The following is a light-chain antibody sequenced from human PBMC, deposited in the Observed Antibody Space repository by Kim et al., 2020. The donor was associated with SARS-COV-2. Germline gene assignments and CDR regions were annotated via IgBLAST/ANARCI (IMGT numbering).Light chain of an antibody. V-gene: IGKV3-15*01. CDR2: GAS. CDR3: QQYNDWPLLT. J-gene: IGKJ4*01. Sequence: IVMTQSPATLSVSPGERVTLSCRASQSVMNNLAWYQQRPGQAPRLLIYGASTRATDISARFSGSGSGTEFTLTIRSLQSEDLAVYYCQQYNDWPLLTFGGGTKVDIK. CDR1: QSVMNN.